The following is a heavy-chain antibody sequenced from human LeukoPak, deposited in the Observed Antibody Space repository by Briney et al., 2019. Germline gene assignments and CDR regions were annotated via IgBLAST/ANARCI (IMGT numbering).Heavy chain of an antibody. Sequence: QSGGSLRLSCEASGFIFEDYAMHWVRQAPGKGLEWVSCISWNSGSIVYADSVKGRFTISRDNAKNSLYLQMNSLRADDTALYYCAKGGSYDSSGYYSNPLYYFDYWGQGTLVTVSS. J-gene: IGHJ4*02. V-gene: IGHV3-9*01. CDR1: GFIFEDYA. CDR2: ISWNSGSI. CDR3: AKGGSYDSSGYYSNPLYYFDY. D-gene: IGHD3-22*01.